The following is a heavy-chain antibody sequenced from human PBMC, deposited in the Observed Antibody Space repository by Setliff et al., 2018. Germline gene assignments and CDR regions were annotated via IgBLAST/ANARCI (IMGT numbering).Heavy chain of an antibody. J-gene: IGHJ6*03. D-gene: IGHD6-19*01. V-gene: IGHV4-34*12. CDR2: IIHSGST. CDR1: GGSFSGYY. Sequence: SETLSLTCAVYGGSFSGYYWSWIRQPPGKRLEWIGEIIHSGSTNYNPSLKSRVTISIATSKNQFSLKLNSVTAADMAVYYCAREQWLDPPGYYYMDVWAKGTTVTVSS. CDR3: AREQWLDPPGYYYMDV.